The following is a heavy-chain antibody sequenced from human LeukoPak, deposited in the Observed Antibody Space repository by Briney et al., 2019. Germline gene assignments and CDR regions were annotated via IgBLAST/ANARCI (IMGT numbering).Heavy chain of an antibody. J-gene: IGHJ4*02. D-gene: IGHD4-23*01. V-gene: IGHV4-39*02. CDR2: IYYSGNT. CDR3: AGDYGGDFDY. CDR1: GGSISSSSYY. Sequence: SETLSLTCTVSGGSISSSSYYWGWIRQPPGKGLEWIGSIYYSGNTYYNPSLKSRVTISVDTSKNQFSLKLSSVTAADTAVYYCAGDYGGDFDYWGQGTLVTVSS.